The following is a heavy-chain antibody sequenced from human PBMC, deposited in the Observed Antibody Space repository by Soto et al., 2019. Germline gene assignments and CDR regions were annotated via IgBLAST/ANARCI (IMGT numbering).Heavy chain of an antibody. Sequence: SETLSLTYTVYGGSFSGYYWSWIRQPPGKGLEWIGEINHSGSTNYNPSLKSRVTIPVDTSKNQFSLKLSFVNAADTAVYYCAIGLKGYCSCTSCYTTYYYFVGMEALGTGPTGT. D-gene: IGHD2-2*01. CDR2: INHSGST. CDR3: AIGLKGYCSCTSCYTTYYYFVGMEA. V-gene: IGHV4-34*01. J-gene: IGHJ6*04. CDR1: GGSFSGYY.